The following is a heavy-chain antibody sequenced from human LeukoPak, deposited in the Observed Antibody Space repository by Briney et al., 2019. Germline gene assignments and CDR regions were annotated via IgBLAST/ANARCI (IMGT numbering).Heavy chain of an antibody. CDR2: ISGSGSST. CDR1: GFTFSTNA. Sequence: GGSLRLSCAASGFTFSTNAMTWVRQAPGKGLEWVSTISGSGSSTFYADSVKGRFTISRDISRNTLYLQMNSLTAEDSAIYYCAKVGGIYNWSHDAFDIWGQGTMVTVSS. J-gene: IGHJ3*02. V-gene: IGHV3-23*01. CDR3: AKVGGIYNWSHDAFDI. D-gene: IGHD1-1*01.